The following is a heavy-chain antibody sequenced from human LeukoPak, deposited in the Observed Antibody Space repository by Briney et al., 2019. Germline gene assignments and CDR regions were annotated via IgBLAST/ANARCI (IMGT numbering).Heavy chain of an antibody. CDR2: ISGDGGST. J-gene: IGHJ4*02. CDR1: GFTFDDYA. V-gene: IGHV3-43*02. Sequence: GGSLRLSCAASGFTFDDYAMHWVRQAPGKGLEWVSLISGDGGSTYYADSVKGRFTISRDNSKNSLYLQMNSLRAEDTAVYYCARAIAIRGFDYWGQGTLVTVSS. D-gene: IGHD3-16*02. CDR3: ARAIAIRGFDY.